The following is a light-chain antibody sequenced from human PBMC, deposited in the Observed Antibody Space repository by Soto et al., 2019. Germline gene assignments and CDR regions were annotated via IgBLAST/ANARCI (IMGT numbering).Light chain of an antibody. V-gene: IGKV1-27*01. Sequence: DIQMTQSPSSLSAFVGDSVTFTCRASQGISNYLAWYHQKPWKVPKLLVYAASTLQSGVPSRFSGSGSGTEITLTIRSLQPEDVGTYYCQHYHSPPFTFGPGTKLEIK. CDR3: QHYHSPPFT. CDR2: AAS. CDR1: QGISNY. J-gene: IGKJ3*01.